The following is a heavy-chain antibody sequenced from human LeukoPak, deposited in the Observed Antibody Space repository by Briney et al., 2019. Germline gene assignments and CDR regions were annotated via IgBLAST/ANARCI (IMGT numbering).Heavy chain of an antibody. CDR2: INPNNDGT. Sequence: ASVKVSCKASGYTFTGYYMHWVRQAPGQGLEWMGRINPNNDGTNYAQKFRGRVTVTRDTSISTAYMELSRLRSDDTAVYYCAREYCSSTSCYNYFDYWGQGTLVTVSS. CDR3: AREYCSSTSCYNYFDY. V-gene: IGHV1-2*06. CDR1: GYTFTGYY. J-gene: IGHJ4*02. D-gene: IGHD2-2*02.